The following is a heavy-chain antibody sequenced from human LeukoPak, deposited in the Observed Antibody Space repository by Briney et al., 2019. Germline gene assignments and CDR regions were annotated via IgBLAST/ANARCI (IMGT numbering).Heavy chain of an antibody. CDR3: ARDGSSGRGYYYYYGMDV. CDR2: TYIGGDT. D-gene: IGHD1-26*01. Sequence: GGSLRLSCAASGFPVSRNYMGWVRQAPGKGLEWVSVTYIGGDTYYADPVKGRFTISSDTSRNTLWLQMNSLRADDTAVYYCARDGSSGRGYYYYYGMDVWGEGTTVTVSS. V-gene: IGHV3-53*01. J-gene: IGHJ6*04. CDR1: GFPVSRNY.